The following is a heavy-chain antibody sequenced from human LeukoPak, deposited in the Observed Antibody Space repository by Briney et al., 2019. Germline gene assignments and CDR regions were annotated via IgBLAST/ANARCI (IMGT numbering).Heavy chain of an antibody. Sequence: ASVKVSCKASGYTFTGYYMHWVRQAPGQGLEWMGWINPNSGGTNYAQKFQGWVTMTRDTSISTAYMELSRLRSDDTAVYYCASAIWDYDILTGYYMLHYWGQGTLVTVSS. CDR3: ASAIWDYDILTGYYMLHY. CDR1: GYTFTGYY. V-gene: IGHV1-2*04. D-gene: IGHD3-9*01. J-gene: IGHJ4*02. CDR2: INPNSGGT.